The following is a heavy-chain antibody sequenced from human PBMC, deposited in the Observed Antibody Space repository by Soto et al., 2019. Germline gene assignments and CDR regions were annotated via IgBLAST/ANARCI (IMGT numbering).Heavy chain of an antibody. CDR2: IYPVESDA. CDR3: ARRRHTGYYYYYYGMDV. V-gene: IGHV5-51*01. J-gene: IGHJ6*02. CDR1: GYTFVNYW. Sequence: GESLKISCQASGYTFVNYWIGWVRQMPGKGLELMGIIYPVESDARYSPSFQGQVTISADKSISTAHLQWSSLKASDTAMYYCARRRHTGYYYYYYGMDVWGQGTTVTVSS. D-gene: IGHD4-17*01.